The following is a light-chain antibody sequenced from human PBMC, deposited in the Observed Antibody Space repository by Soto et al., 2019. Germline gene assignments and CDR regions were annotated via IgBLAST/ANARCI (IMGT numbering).Light chain of an antibody. CDR2: DVS. Sequence: QSVRTQPASVSGSPGQSITISCTGTSSDVGGYNYVSWYQQHPGKAPKLMIYDVSNRPSGVSNRFSGSKSGNTASLTISGLQAEDEADYYCSSYTSSSPLVLGGGTQLTVL. J-gene: IGLJ2*01. CDR1: SSDVGGYNY. V-gene: IGLV2-14*01. CDR3: SSYTSSSPLV.